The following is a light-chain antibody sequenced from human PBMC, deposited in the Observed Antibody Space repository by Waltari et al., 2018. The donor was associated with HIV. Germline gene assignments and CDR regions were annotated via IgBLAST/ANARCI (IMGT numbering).Light chain of an antibody. CDR2: SND. Sequence: GQRVTISCSGSSSNIGSNTVNWYQHLPGTAPKLLIYSNDQRPSGVPDRFSGSKSGTSASLAISGLQSEDEADYYCVTWDKSLTAVVFGGGTKLTVL. CDR1: SSNIGSNT. CDR3: VTWDKSLTAVV. V-gene: IGLV1-44*01. J-gene: IGLJ2*01.